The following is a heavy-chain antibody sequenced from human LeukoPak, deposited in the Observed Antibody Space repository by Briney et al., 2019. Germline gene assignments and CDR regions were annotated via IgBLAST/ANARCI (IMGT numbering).Heavy chain of an antibody. CDR2: IWYDGSKT. Sequence: GGSLRLSCAASGFTVSSNYMSWVRQAPGKGLEWVGVIWYDGSKTYYADSVKGRFTISRDNSKNTVYLQMNSLRAEDTAVYYCARELGYDILTGTTAWAGHFDYWGQGTLVTVSS. D-gene: IGHD3-9*01. J-gene: IGHJ4*02. CDR3: ARELGYDILTGTTAWAGHFDY. CDR1: GFTVSSNY. V-gene: IGHV3-33*08.